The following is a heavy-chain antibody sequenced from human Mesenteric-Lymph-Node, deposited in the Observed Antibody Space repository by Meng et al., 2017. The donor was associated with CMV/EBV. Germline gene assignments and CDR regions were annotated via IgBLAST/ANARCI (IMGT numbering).Heavy chain of an antibody. Sequence: QLQAWGGGRLKPSGTLLLTCAVYGGSFSGYYWSWIRQPPGKGLEWIGEINHSGSTNYNPSLKSRVTISVDTSKNQFSLKLSSVTAADTAVYYCARHQRWLKSEGGFNYWGQGTLVTVSS. J-gene: IGHJ4*02. CDR3: ARHQRWLKSEGGFNY. D-gene: IGHD4-23*01. V-gene: IGHV4-34*01. CDR2: INHSGST. CDR1: GGSFSGYY.